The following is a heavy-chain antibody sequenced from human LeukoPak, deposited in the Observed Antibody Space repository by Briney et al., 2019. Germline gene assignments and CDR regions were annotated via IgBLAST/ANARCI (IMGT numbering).Heavy chain of an antibody. J-gene: IGHJ6*03. CDR1: GYTFTSSD. CDR2: MNPNSGNT. V-gene: IGHV1-8*01. CDR3: ARGRTGTTGYYYYYYMDV. Sequence: ASVKVSCKASGYTFTSSDINWVRQATGQGLEWMGWMNPNSGNTGYAQKFQGRVTMTRNTSISTAYMELSSLRSEDTAVYYCARGRTGTTGYYYYYYMDVWGKGTTVTVSS. D-gene: IGHD1-7*01.